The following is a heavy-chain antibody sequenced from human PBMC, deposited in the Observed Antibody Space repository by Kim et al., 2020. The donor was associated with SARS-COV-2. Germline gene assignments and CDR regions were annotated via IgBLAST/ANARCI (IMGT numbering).Heavy chain of an antibody. CDR2: IYHSGST. CDR1: GGSISSSNW. V-gene: IGHV4-4*02. Sequence: SETLSLTCAVSGGSISSSNWWSWVRQPPGKGLEWIGEIYHSGSTNYNPSLKSRVTISVDKSKNQFSLKLSSVTAADTAVYYCARARRSSGWYGDAFDIWGQGTMVNVSS. CDR3: ARARRSSGWYGDAFDI. J-gene: IGHJ3*02. D-gene: IGHD6-19*01.